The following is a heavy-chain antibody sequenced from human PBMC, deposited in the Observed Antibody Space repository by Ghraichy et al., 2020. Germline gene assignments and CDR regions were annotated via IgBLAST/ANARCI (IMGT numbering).Heavy chain of an antibody. CDR3: AKATATFWSGYLGYFDL. CDR2: ISWKSGSI. D-gene: IGHD3-3*01. Sequence: LSLTCAASGFTFDDYAMHWVRQAPGKGLEWVSGISWKSGSIGYADSVKGRFTISRDNTKNSLYLQMNSLRAEDTAFYYCAKATATFWSGYLGYFDLWGRGTLVTVSS. J-gene: IGHJ2*01. CDR1: GFTFDDYA. V-gene: IGHV3-9*01.